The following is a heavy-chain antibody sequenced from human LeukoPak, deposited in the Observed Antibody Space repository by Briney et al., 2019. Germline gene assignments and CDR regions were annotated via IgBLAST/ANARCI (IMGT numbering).Heavy chain of an antibody. CDR1: GGTFSKYT. CDR2: ITPLFGTA. CDR3: ASLFSSGPLGAP. D-gene: IGHD3-22*01. J-gene: IGHJ5*02. Sequence: ASVKVSCKASGGTFSKYTISWVRQSPGQGLEWMGGITPLFGTASYAQKFQGRVTMTRDTSTSTVYMELSSLRSEDTAVYYCASLFSSGPLGAPWGQGTLVTVSS. V-gene: IGHV1-69*05.